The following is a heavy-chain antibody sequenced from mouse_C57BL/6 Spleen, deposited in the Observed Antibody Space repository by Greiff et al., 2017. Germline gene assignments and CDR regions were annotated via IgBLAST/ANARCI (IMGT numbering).Heavy chain of an antibody. D-gene: IGHD2-5*01. J-gene: IGHJ4*01. CDR1: GYTFTSYW. Sequence: QVQLQQPGAELVKPWASVTLSCKASGYTFTSYWLHWVKQKPGRGLVWIGRIDPNSGGTKYNEKFKNKATLTVDKPSSTAYMQFSSLTSEDSAVYYCARPIVTAYDAMDYWGQGTSVTVSS. CDR3: ARPIVTAYDAMDY. CDR2: IDPNSGGT. V-gene: IGHV1-72*01.